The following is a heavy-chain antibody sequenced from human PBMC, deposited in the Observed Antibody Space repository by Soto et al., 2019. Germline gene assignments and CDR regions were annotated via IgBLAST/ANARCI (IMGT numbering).Heavy chain of an antibody. V-gene: IGHV1-3*01. CDR2: INVGNGNT. Sequence: ASVKVSCKASGYTFTSYAIHWVRQAPGQRLEWMGWINVGNGNTKYSQKFQGRVTITRDTSASTAYMELSSLRSEDTAVYYCARGLFGYSYGSLDYWGQGTLVTVSS. CDR3: ARGLFGYSYGSLDY. CDR1: GYTFTSYA. D-gene: IGHD5-18*01. J-gene: IGHJ4*02.